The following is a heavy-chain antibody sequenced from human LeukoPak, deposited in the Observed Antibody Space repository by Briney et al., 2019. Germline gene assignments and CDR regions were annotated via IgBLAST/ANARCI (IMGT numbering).Heavy chain of an antibody. Sequence: ASVKVSCKVSGYTLTNLSMHWVRQAPGQRLEWMGGFDPEDGETIYAQKFQGRVTMTEDTSTDTAYMELSSLRSEDTAVYYCATSPYYYDSSGYYRVFDYWGQGTLVTVSS. D-gene: IGHD3-22*01. V-gene: IGHV1-24*01. CDR2: FDPEDGET. J-gene: IGHJ4*02. CDR3: ATSPYYYDSSGYYRVFDY. CDR1: GYTLTNLS.